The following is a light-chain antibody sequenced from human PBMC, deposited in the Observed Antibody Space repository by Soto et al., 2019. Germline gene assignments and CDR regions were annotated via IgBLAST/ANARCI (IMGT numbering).Light chain of an antibody. CDR2: GAS. CDR1: QSVSSSY. CDR3: QQYGRSPPWT. V-gene: IGKV3-20*01. J-gene: IGKJ1*01. Sequence: EIVLTQSPGTLSLSPGERATLSCRASQSVSSSYLAWYQQKPGQAPRPLIYGASSRATGIPDRVSGSGSGTDVTLTVSSLELEDFAVYYCQQYGRSPPWTFGQGTKVEIK.